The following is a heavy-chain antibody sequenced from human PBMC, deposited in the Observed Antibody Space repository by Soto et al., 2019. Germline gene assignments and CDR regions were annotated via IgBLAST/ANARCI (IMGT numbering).Heavy chain of an antibody. V-gene: IGHV4-61*01. J-gene: IGHJ4*02. Sequence: QVQLQESGPGLVKPSETLSLTCSVSDGSVNTGNYYWSWIRQPPGKGLEWIGHIYYIGTTNYNPSLKSRVTISVDTSKNQFSLKVTSVTAADTAVYLCAREEKQLSRYGGDFDYWGQGILVTVSS. CDR3: AREEKQLSRYGGDFDY. D-gene: IGHD3-16*01. CDR2: IYYIGTT. CDR1: DGSVNTGNYY.